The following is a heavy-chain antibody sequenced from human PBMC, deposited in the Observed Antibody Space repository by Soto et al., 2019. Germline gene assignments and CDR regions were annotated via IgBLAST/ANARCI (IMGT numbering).Heavy chain of an antibody. CDR1: GFMFGSYW. V-gene: IGHV3-7*03. CDR2: IKRDGSEK. D-gene: IGHD4-17*01. J-gene: IGHJ4*02. CDR3: ARVRATDYEIDY. Sequence: HPGGSLRLSCTASGFMFGSYWMTWVRHVPGKGLQWVADIKRDGSEKYYVDFVKGRFTISRDDADNSVFLDMNNLRVDDTATYYCARVRATDYEIDYRGQGALVTVSS.